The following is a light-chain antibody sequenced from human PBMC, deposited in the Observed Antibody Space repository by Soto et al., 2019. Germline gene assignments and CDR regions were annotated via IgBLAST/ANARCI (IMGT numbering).Light chain of an antibody. CDR1: KAFNIY. CDR2: AAS. J-gene: IGKJ3*01. Sequence: IKLTQSPPSLFHFLGNKFTITARTIKAFNIYLACYQQKPGKAPKLLIYAASTLQSGVPSRFSGSGSGTDFTLTISSLQPEDFATYYCQQLNSYPRTFGPGTTVDIK. CDR3: QQLNSYPRT. V-gene: IGKV1-9*01.